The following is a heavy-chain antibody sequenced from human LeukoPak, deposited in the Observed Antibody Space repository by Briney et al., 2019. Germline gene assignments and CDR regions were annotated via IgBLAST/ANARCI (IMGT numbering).Heavy chain of an antibody. CDR1: GGSISSYY. V-gene: IGHV4-59*08. J-gene: IGHJ6*02. CDR2: IYYSGST. Sequence: SETLSLTCTVSGGSISSYYWSWIRQPPGKGLEWSGYIYYSGSTNYNPSLKSRVTISVDTSKNQFSLKLSSVTAADTAVYYCARQGTSWLGYYYYYGMDVWGQGTTVTVSS. CDR3: ARQGTSWLGYYYYYGMDV. D-gene: IGHD2-2*01.